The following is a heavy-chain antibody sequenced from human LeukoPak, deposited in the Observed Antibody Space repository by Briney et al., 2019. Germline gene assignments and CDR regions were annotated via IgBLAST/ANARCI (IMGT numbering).Heavy chain of an antibody. CDR1: GFTVRSNY. CDR2: IYSGDST. Sequence: GGSLRLSCAASGFTVRSNYMSWVRQAPGKGLEWVSVIYSGDSTYYAESVKGRFTIPRDNSKNTLYLQMNSLRAEDTAVYYCTRTIYGYYYGMDVWGQGTTVTVSS. D-gene: IGHD3-10*01. CDR3: TRTIYGYYYGMDV. J-gene: IGHJ6*02. V-gene: IGHV3-53*01.